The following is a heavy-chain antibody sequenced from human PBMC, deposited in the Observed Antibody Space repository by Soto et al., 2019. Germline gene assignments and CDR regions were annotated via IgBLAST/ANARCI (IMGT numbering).Heavy chain of an antibody. J-gene: IGHJ4*02. Sequence: QVQLVESGGGLVKPGGSLRLSCAASGFTFSDYYMSWIRQAPGKGLEWVSYISSSGSTIYYAASVKGRFTISRDNAKNSLYLQMNSLRAEDTAVYYCASTQDYDFWSGYHPFDYWGQGTLVTVSS. CDR3: ASTQDYDFWSGYHPFDY. CDR2: ISSSGSTI. D-gene: IGHD3-3*01. CDR1: GFTFSDYY. V-gene: IGHV3-11*01.